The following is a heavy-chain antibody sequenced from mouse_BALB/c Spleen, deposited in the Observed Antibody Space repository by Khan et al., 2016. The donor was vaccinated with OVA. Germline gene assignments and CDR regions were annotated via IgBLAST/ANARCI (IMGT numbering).Heavy chain of an antibody. V-gene: IGHV5-6-5*01. J-gene: IGHJ3*01. CDR3: ARDYWFVY. CDR1: GFTFSNYA. Sequence: EVELVESGGGLVKPGGSLKVSCAASGFTFSNYAMSWVRQTPEKRLEWVASISSGDSTYYPDSVKGRLIISRDNARNNLYLQMSSLRSEDTAMYYCARDYWFVYWGQGTLVTVSA. CDR2: ISSGDST.